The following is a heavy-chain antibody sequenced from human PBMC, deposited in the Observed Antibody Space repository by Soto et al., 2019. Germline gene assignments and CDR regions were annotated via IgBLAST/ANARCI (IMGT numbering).Heavy chain of an antibody. CDR1: GYTFTGHC. Sequence: ASVKVSCKASGYTFTGHCIHWVRQAPEQGPEWMGEIGPESGATRYAQKFQGRVTMTRDMSITTVYMELNNLSPDDTAVYYCGRGRSGQIVVFYWGQGTPVTVS. D-gene: IGHD1-26*01. CDR3: GRGRSGQIVVFY. J-gene: IGHJ4*02. V-gene: IGHV1-2*02. CDR2: IGPESGAT.